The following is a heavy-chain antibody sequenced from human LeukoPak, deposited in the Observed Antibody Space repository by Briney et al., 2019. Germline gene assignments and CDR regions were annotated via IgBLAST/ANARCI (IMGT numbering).Heavy chain of an antibody. J-gene: IGHJ4*02. CDR2: ISAYNGNT. V-gene: IGHV1-18*01. D-gene: IGHD3-22*01. Sequence: ASVKVSCKASGYTFTSYGISWVRQAPGQGLEWMGWISAYNGNTNYAQKLQGRVTMTTDTSTSTAYMELRSLRSDDTVVYYCARERPYYYDSSDYYYWGQGTLVTVSS. CDR1: GYTFTSYG. CDR3: ARERPYYYDSSDYYY.